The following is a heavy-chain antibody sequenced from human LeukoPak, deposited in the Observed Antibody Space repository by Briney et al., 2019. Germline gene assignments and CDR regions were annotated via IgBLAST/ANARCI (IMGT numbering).Heavy chain of an antibody. J-gene: IGHJ6*04. D-gene: IGHD3-10*02. CDR3: AELGITMIGGV. Sequence: QSGGSLRLSCAASGFTFSSYEMNWVRQAPGKGLEWVSYISSSGSNIYYADSVKGRFTISRDNAKNSLYLQMNSLRAEDTAVYYCAELGITMIGGVWGKGTTVTISS. V-gene: IGHV3-48*03. CDR2: ISSSGSNI. CDR1: GFTFSSYE.